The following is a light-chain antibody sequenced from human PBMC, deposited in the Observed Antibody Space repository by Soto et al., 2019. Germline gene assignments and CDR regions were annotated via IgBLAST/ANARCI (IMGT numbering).Light chain of an antibody. CDR2: AAS. CDR3: QQYGSSPGIT. J-gene: IGKJ3*01. Sequence: EIVLTQSPGTLSLSPGERATLSCRASQSVSNSDLAWYQQKPGQAPRLLIYAASSRATGIPDRFSGSGSGTDFTLTISRLEPEDFAVYYCQQYGSSPGITFGPGTKVDIK. CDR1: QSVSNSD. V-gene: IGKV3-20*01.